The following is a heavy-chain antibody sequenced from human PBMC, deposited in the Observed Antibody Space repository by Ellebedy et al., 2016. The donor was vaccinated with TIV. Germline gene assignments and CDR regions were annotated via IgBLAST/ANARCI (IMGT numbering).Heavy chain of an antibody. CDR3: AKVYLYGEYGTNWFDP. V-gene: IGHV3-30*02. Sequence: PGGSLRLSCAASGFTFSSYGMHWVRKAPGKGLEWVAFIRYDGSNKYYADSVKGRFTISRDNSKNPLYLQMNSLRAEDTAVYYCAKVYLYGEYGTNWFDPWGQGTLVTVSS. J-gene: IGHJ5*02. CDR2: IRYDGSNK. D-gene: IGHD4-17*01. CDR1: GFTFSSYG.